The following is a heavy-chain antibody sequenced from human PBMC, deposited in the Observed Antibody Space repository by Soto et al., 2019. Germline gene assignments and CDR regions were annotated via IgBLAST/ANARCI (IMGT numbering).Heavy chain of an antibody. Sequence: SETLSLTCTVSGGSISSGDYYWSWIRQPPGKGLEWIGYIYYSGSTYYNPSLKSRVTISVDTSKNQFSLKLSSVTAADTAVYYCARMPTGEVADDAFDIWGQGTMVTVSS. CDR3: ARMPTGEVADDAFDI. J-gene: IGHJ3*02. D-gene: IGHD2-15*01. CDR2: IYYSGST. V-gene: IGHV4-30-4*01. CDR1: GGSISSGDYY.